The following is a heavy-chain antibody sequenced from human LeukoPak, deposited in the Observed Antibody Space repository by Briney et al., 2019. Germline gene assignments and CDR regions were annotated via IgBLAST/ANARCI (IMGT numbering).Heavy chain of an antibody. D-gene: IGHD3-10*01. CDR3: ARERISMVRGAGDTFDV. J-gene: IGHJ3*01. CDR1: ADSVSSNRAA. V-gene: IGHV6-1*01. Sequence: SQTLSLTCAISADSVSSNRAAWNWIRQSPSRGLEWLGRTYYRSKWYNDYAVSVKSRITINPDTSKNQFSLQLNSVTPEDTAVYYCARERISMVRGAGDTFDVWGQGTRVTVSS. CDR2: TYYRSKWYN.